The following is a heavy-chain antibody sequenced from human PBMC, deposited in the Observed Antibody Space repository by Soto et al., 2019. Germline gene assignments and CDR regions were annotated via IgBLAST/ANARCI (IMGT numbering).Heavy chain of an antibody. Sequence: HPGGSLRLSYAASGFTVSSNYMSWVRQAPGKGLEWVSVIYSGGSTYYADSVKGRFTISRDNSKNTLYLQMNSLRAEDTAVYYRARDLGGYHPAGAFDIWGQGTMVTVSS. CDR2: IYSGGST. CDR1: GFTVSSNY. J-gene: IGHJ3*02. CDR3: ARDLGGYHPAGAFDI. D-gene: IGHD6-19*01. V-gene: IGHV3-53*01.